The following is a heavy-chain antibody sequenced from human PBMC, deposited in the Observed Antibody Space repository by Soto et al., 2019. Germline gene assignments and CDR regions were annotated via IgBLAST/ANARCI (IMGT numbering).Heavy chain of an antibody. V-gene: IGHV2-5*01. J-gene: IGHJ4*02. CDR3: AHRGGATVGLYYFAY. D-gene: IGHD3-16*01. CDR1: GFSLSTPGVG. Sequence: GSGPTLVNPTQTLTLTCTFSGFSLSTPGVGVNWIRQPPGKALEWLALIYWHDDKRYSPSLKSRLTITKDTSKNQVVLTMANMDPVDTATYYCAHRGGATVGLYYFAYWAQGALVTVSS. CDR2: IYWHDDK.